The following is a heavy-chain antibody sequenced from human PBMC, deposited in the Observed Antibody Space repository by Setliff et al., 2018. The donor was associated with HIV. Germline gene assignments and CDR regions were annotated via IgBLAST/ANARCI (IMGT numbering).Heavy chain of an antibody. CDR3: AKDASITGTSYYFDY. V-gene: IGHV3-43D*04. CDR1: GFTFDEYA. CDR2: ITWNGGRT. D-gene: IGHD1-20*01. Sequence: GGSLRLSCAASGFTFDEYAMHWVRQSPGKGLEWVSLITWNGGRTSYADSVKGRFTISRDNSKNSLFLQMSSLRVEDTALYYCAKDASITGTSYYFDYWGHGTLVTSPQ. J-gene: IGHJ4*01.